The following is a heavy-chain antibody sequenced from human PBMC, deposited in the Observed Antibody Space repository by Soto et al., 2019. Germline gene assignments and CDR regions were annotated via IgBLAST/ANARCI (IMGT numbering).Heavy chain of an antibody. CDR1: GGTFSSYT. Sequence: SVKVSCKASGGTFSSYTISWVRQAPGQGLEWMGRIIPILGIANYAQKFQGRVTITADKSTSTAYMELSSLRSEDTAVYYCASFHYDSSGYYRYFDYWGQGTLVTVS. V-gene: IGHV1-69*02. CDR3: ASFHYDSSGYYRYFDY. D-gene: IGHD3-22*01. CDR2: IIPILGIA. J-gene: IGHJ4*02.